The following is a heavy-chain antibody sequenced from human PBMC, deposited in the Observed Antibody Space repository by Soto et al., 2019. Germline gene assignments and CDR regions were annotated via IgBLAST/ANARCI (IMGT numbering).Heavy chain of an antibody. V-gene: IGHV4-30-4*01. CDR2: IYYSGTT. D-gene: IGHD5-18*01. J-gene: IGHJ6*02. CDR1: GGSISSGDYY. Sequence: PSETLSLTCTVSGGSISSGDYYWSWIRQPPGKGLEWTGYIYYSGTTYYNPSLKSRVTISVDTSKNQFPLKVNSVTAADTAVYYCARALIQLWPHYYYGMDVWGQGTTVTVSS. CDR3: ARALIQLWPHYYYGMDV.